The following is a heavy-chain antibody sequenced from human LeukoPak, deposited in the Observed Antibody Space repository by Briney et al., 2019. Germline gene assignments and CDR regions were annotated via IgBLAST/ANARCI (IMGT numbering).Heavy chain of an antibody. CDR3: AGLHGDYGLRIDY. J-gene: IGHJ4*02. CDR2: IYPGDSDT. CDR1: GYSFTSYW. Sequence: GESLKISCKGSGYSFTSYWIGWVRQMPGKGPEWMGIIYPGDSDTRYSPSFQGQVTISADKSISTAYLQWSSLKASDTAMYCCAGLHGDYGLRIDYWGQGTLVTVSS. D-gene: IGHD4-17*01. V-gene: IGHV5-51*01.